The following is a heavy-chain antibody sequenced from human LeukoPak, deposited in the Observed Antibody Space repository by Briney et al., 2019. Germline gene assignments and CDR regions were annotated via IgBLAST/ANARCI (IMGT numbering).Heavy chain of an antibody. J-gene: IGHJ4*02. D-gene: IGHD3-16*02. CDR3: ARLGIRRYYDYVWGSYRHGGYFDY. V-gene: IGHV1-18*01. CDR2: ISAYNGNT. CDR1: GYTFTSYG. Sequence: ASVKVSCKASGYTFTSYGISWVRQAPGRGLEWMGWISAYNGNTDYAQKLQGRVTMTTDTSTSTAYMELRSLRSDDTAVYYCARLGIRRYYDYVWGSYRHGGYFDYWGQGTLVTVSS.